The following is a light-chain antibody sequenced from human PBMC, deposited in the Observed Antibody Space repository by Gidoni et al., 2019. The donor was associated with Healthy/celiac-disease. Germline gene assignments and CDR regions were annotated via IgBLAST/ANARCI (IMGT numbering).Light chain of an antibody. CDR1: TSDVGAYNY. J-gene: IGLJ1*01. CDR3: SSYTSSNTPLYV. CDR2: DVT. Sequence: QSALTQPASVSGSPGQSITISCTGTTSDVGAYNYVSWNQQHPGKAPKLMIFDVTNRPSGVSNRFSGSKSGNTASLTISGLQAEDEADYYCSSYTSSNTPLYVFGTGTKVTVL. V-gene: IGLV2-14*03.